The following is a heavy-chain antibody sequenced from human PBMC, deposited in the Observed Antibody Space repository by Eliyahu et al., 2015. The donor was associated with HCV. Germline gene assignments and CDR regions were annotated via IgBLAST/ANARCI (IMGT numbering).Heavy chain of an antibody. J-gene: IGHJ5*02. CDR3: ASGGGGIAVAGTGGWFDP. CDR2: IHYRGST. Sequence: QVQLQESGPGLXKPSETLSLTCTXSGGXITTYYWSWXRXPPGGGLAWIGXIHYRGSTNYNPSLKSRVTISVDTSKNQFSLRLTSVTAADTAVYYCASGGGGIAVAGTGGWFDPWGQGTLVTVSS. V-gene: IGHV4-59*01. CDR1: GGXITTYY. D-gene: IGHD6-19*01.